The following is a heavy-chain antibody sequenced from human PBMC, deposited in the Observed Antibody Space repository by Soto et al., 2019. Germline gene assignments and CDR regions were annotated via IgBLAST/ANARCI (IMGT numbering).Heavy chain of an antibody. CDR1: GYTFTSYY. J-gene: IGHJ6*02. Sequence: SVKVSCKASGYTFTSYYMHWVRQAPGQGLEWMGIINPSGGSTSYAQKFQGRVTMTRDTSTSTVYMELSSLRSEDTAVYYCARDSRMVRVGLTMDVWGQGTTVTVSS. CDR3: ARDSRMVRVGLTMDV. CDR2: INPSGGST. V-gene: IGHV1-46*01. D-gene: IGHD3-10*01.